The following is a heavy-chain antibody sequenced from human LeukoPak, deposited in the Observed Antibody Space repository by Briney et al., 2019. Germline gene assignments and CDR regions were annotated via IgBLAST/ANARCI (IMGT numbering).Heavy chain of an antibody. CDR2: TYYSSRWYN. J-gene: IGHJ3*01. Sequence: SQTLSLTCAISGDNVSSDGVAWNWIRQSPSRGLERLGRTYYSSRWYNDYADSVRSRINIYPDTTKNQFSLHLNSVTPEDTAVFYCAREWRNGFDFWAQGTMVTVSS. CDR1: GDNVSSDGVA. CDR3: AREWRNGFDF. D-gene: IGHD3-3*01. V-gene: IGHV6-1*01.